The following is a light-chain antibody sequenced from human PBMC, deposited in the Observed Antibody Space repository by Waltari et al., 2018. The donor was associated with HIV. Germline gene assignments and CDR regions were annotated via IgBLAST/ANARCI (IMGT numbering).Light chain of an antibody. CDR3: GTWDSNLSAWV. CDR2: ENN. Sequence: QSVLTQPPSVSAAPGQKVTFSCSGSTSNIGDNYVSWYRQLPGTAPKLLIYENNKRPSGIPDRCAGSKSGTSATRGITGLQTGDEADYYCGTWDSNLSAWVFGGGTKLTVL. V-gene: IGLV1-51*02. J-gene: IGLJ3*02. CDR1: TSNIGDNY.